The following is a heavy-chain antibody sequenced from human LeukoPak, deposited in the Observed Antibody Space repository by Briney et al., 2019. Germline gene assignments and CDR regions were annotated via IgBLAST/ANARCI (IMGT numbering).Heavy chain of an antibody. V-gene: IGHV4-39*07. D-gene: IGHD3-22*01. CDR1: GFTFSSYS. CDR3: ATLGFSSGYYYYFDH. J-gene: IGHJ4*02. CDR2: IYYSGST. Sequence: GSLRLSCAASGFTFSSYSMNWVRQAPGKGLEWIGSIYYSGSTYYNPSLKSRVTISVDTSKNQFSLKLSSVTAADTAVYYCATLGFSSGYYYYFDHWGQGTLVTVSS.